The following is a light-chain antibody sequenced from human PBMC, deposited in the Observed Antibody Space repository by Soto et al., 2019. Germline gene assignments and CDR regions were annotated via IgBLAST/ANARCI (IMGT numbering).Light chain of an antibody. Sequence: QVTQSPSALSVCVGDSHTLHCRASQTVTSYLNWYQQKPGKAPKLLIYAASTLDSGVPSRFSGSGSGTEFTLTIISLQPEDFAPYYCQQYYRLPNTFGRGTKAAIK. J-gene: IGKJ4*01. CDR3: QQYYRLPNT. CDR2: AAS. V-gene: IGKV1-39*01. CDR1: QTVTSY.